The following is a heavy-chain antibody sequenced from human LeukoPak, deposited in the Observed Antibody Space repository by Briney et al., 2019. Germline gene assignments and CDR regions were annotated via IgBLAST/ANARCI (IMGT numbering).Heavy chain of an antibody. CDR2: INWNGGST. Sequence: GGSLRLSCAASGFTFDDYGMSWVRQAPGKGLEWVSGINWNGGSTGYADSVKGRFTISRDNAKNSLYLQMNSLRAEDTAVYYCARANYYYDSSAYPPTVYYMDVWGKGTTVTISS. D-gene: IGHD3-22*01. V-gene: IGHV3-20*04. CDR3: ARANYYYDSSAYPPTVYYMDV. CDR1: GFTFDDYG. J-gene: IGHJ6*03.